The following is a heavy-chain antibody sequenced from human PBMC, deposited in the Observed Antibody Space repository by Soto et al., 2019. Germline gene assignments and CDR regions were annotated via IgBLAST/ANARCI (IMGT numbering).Heavy chain of an antibody. CDR2: MTPNSGNT. Sequence: QVQLVQSGAEVKKPGASVKVSCKASGYNFIDYDINWMRQSTGQGLEWMGWMTPNSGNTGYAQKFQGGVTLTRDTSIGTAYMELSSLKTEDTAVYYCSRNPHGSGLFDPWGQGTLVTVSS. V-gene: IGHV1-8*01. J-gene: IGHJ5*02. D-gene: IGHD6-19*01. CDR1: GYNFIDYD. CDR3: SRNPHGSGLFDP.